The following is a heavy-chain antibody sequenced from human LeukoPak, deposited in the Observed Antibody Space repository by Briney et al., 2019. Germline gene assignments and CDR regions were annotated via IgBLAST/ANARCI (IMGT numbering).Heavy chain of an antibody. J-gene: IGHJ3*02. Sequence: SETLSLTCTVSGGSISSGGYYWSWIRQHPGKGLEWIGYIYYSGSTYYNPSLESRVTISVDTSKNQFSLKLSSVTAADTAVYYCARTYQLLGAFDIWGQGTMVTVSS. CDR2: IYYSGST. D-gene: IGHD2-2*01. CDR3: ARTYQLLGAFDI. V-gene: IGHV4-31*03. CDR1: GGSISSGGYY.